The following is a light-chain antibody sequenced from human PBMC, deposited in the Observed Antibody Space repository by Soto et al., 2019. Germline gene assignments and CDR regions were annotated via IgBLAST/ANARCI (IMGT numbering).Light chain of an antibody. CDR2: GAS. V-gene: IGKV3-15*01. CDR1: QRLASNY. J-gene: IGKJ1*01. CDR3: QQYNNWPGT. Sequence: EIELTQSPGTLSLSPGEIATLSCRASQRLASNYLAWYQQRPGQAPRLLLYGASTRATGIPARFSGSGSGTEFTLTISSLQSEDFAVYYRQQYNNWPGTFGQGTKVDIK.